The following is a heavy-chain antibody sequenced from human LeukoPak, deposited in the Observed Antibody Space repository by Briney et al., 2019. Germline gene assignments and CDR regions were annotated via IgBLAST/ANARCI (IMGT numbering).Heavy chain of an antibody. V-gene: IGHV4-59*01. Sequence: PSETLSLTCTVSGDSISRYYWSWIRQSPGKGLQWIGYFYFSGSTNYNPSLKGRVIISVDRSKNQVSLNLSSVTAADTAVYYCARNPQYSAAKVWAQEPLVIVPS. CDR3: ARNPQYSAAKV. CDR2: FYFSGST. CDR1: GDSISRYY. J-gene: IGHJ4*02. D-gene: IGHD2/OR15-2a*01.